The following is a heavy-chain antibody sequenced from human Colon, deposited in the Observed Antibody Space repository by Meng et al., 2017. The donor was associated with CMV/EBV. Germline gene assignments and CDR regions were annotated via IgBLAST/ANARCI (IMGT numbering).Heavy chain of an antibody. CDR3: ARDGGRFMNQ. J-gene: IGHJ6*02. CDR2: INVDGTVT. V-gene: IGHV3-74*01. D-gene: IGHD3-16*01. CDR1: GFSLSSAW. Sequence: GESLMISCVASGFSLSSAWIHWVRQAPGKGPEWVSIINVDGTVTRYVDSVKGRFTISRDNAKNTLFLQMNSLRADDTAVYYCARDGGRFMNQWGQGTSVTVSS.